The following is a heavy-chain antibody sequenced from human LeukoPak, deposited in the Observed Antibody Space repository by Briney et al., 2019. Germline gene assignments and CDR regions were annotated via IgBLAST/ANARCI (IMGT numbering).Heavy chain of an antibody. CDR2: ITVNNGYT. CDR1: GYTFTSHG. D-gene: IGHD2-2*01. V-gene: IGHV1-18*01. CDR3: AKVHCISTNCNRIWTYFDY. J-gene: IGHJ4*02. Sequence: ASVKVSCKAAGYTFTSHGFIWLRQAPGQGLEWMGWITVNNGYTKYAQELQGRVTMTTDTSTSTAYMELRSLRSDDTAVYYCAKVHCISTNCNRIWTYFDYWGQGTLVTVSS.